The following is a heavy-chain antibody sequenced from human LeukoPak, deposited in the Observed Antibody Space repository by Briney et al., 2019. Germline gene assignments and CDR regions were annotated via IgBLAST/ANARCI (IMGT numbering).Heavy chain of an antibody. CDR2: ISSSGSTI. Sequence: GGSLRLSCAASGFTFSSYEMNWVRQAPGKGLEWVSYISSSGSTIYYADSVKGRFTISRDNAKNSLYLQMNSLRAEETAEYYCARDASSSSRSLAYSAFDIWGQGTMVTVSS. CDR3: ARDASSSSRSLAYSAFDI. J-gene: IGHJ3*02. V-gene: IGHV3-48*03. CDR1: GFTFSSYE. D-gene: IGHD6-6*01.